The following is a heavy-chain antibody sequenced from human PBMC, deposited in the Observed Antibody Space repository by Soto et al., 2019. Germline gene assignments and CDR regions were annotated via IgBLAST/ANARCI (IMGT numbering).Heavy chain of an antibody. Sequence: QVQLVQSGAEVKKPGASVKVSCKASGYTFTSYDINWVRQATGQGLEWMGWMNPNSGNTGYAQKFQGRVSMTRNTTISTAYVEPSSLRSGDTAVYFCAREEGGGSYLDYWGQGTRVTVSS. CDR3: AREEGGGSYLDY. CDR2: MNPNSGNT. V-gene: IGHV1-8*02. J-gene: IGHJ4*02. D-gene: IGHD1-26*01. CDR1: GYTFTSYD.